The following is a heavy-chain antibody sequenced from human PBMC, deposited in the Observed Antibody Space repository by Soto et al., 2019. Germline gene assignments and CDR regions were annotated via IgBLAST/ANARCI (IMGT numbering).Heavy chain of an antibody. D-gene: IGHD2-21*01. Sequence: ASVKVSCKASGYTFTSYYMHWVRQAPGQGLEWMGIINPSGGSTSYAQKFQGRVTMTRDTSTSTVYMELSSLRSEDTAVYYCAREVVEMATIVVGFDYWGQGTLVTVSS. CDR1: GYTFTSYY. CDR2: INPSGGST. J-gene: IGHJ4*02. CDR3: AREVVEMATIVVGFDY. V-gene: IGHV1-46*01.